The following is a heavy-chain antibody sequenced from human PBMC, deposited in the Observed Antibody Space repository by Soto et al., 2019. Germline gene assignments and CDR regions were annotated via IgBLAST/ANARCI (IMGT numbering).Heavy chain of an antibody. Sequence: PGGSLRLSCAASGFTFSSYAMHWVRQAPGKGLEWVAVISYDGSNKYYADSVKGRFTISRDNAKNSLYLQMNSLRAEDTAVYYCARPQGGGYDLNYWGQGTLVTVSS. CDR1: GFTFSSYA. CDR3: ARPQGGGYDLNY. CDR2: ISYDGSNK. V-gene: IGHV3-30-3*01. J-gene: IGHJ4*02. D-gene: IGHD5-12*01.